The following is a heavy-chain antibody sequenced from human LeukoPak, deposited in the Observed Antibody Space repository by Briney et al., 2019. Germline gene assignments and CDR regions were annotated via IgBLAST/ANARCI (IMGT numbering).Heavy chain of an antibody. CDR1: GYTFTSYA. J-gene: IGHJ4*02. V-gene: IGHV1-3*01. CDR2: ISAGNGNT. Sequence: WASVKVSCKASGYTFTSYAIHWVRQAPGQRLEWMGWISAGNGNTKYSQNFQGRVTFISNTSATTAFMELSSLRSEDAAVYYCARGSGSGNNDYWGQGTLVTVSS. CDR3: ARGSGSGNNDY. D-gene: IGHD1-26*01.